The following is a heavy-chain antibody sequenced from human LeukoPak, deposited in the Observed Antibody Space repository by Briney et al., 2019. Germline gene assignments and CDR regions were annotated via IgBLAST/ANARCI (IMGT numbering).Heavy chain of an antibody. CDR3: ARDSRNGWYGALDY. CDR1: GFTFSSYA. D-gene: IGHD6-19*01. CDR2: ISYDGSNK. Sequence: GRSLRLSCAASGFTFSSYAMHWVRQAPGKGLEWVAVISYDGSNKYYADSVKGRFTISRDNSKNTLYLQMNSLRAEDTAVYYCARDSRNGWYGALDYWGQGTLVTVSS. V-gene: IGHV3-30-3*01. J-gene: IGHJ4*02.